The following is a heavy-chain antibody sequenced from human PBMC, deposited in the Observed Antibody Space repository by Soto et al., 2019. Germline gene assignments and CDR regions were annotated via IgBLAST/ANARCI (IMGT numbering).Heavy chain of an antibody. CDR1: GFTFSSYG. CDR2: ISYDGSNK. D-gene: IGHD3-10*01. CDR3: AKSTLWFGEPSYYFDY. Sequence: GGSLRLSCAASGFTFSSYGMHWVRQAPGKGLEWVAVISYDGSNKYYADSVKGRFTISRDNSKNTLYLQMNSLRAEDTALFYCAKSTLWFGEPSYYFDYWGQGTLVTVSA. J-gene: IGHJ4*02. V-gene: IGHV3-30*18.